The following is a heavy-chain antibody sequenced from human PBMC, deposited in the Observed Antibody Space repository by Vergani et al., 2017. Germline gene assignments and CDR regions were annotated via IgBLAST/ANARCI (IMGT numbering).Heavy chain of an antibody. J-gene: IGHJ3*02. Sequence: QVQLVQSGAEVKKPGASVKVSCKASGYTFTSYGISWVRQAPGQGLEWMGWISAYNGNTNYAQKLQGRVPMTTDTSTSTAYMELRSLRSDDTAVYYCARDPADAGYSYGHDAFDIGGQGTMVTVSS. CDR2: ISAYNGNT. V-gene: IGHV1-18*04. CDR3: ARDPADAGYSYGHDAFDI. CDR1: GYTFTSYG. D-gene: IGHD5-18*01.